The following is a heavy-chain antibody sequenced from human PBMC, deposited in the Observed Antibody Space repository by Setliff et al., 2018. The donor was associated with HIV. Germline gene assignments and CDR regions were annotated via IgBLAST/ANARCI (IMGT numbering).Heavy chain of an antibody. J-gene: IGHJ3*02. Sequence: SETLSLTCAVSGYAISSGYYWGWIRRPPGKGLEWIGSIYNRGSTYYNPSLKSRVTISVDTSKNQFYLKLSSVTAADTAVYYCARILLYDSSAYFVNAFDIWGQGTVVTVSS. D-gene: IGHD3-22*01. V-gene: IGHV4-38-2*01. CDR3: ARILLYDSSAYFVNAFDI. CDR1: GYAISSGYY. CDR2: IYNRGST.